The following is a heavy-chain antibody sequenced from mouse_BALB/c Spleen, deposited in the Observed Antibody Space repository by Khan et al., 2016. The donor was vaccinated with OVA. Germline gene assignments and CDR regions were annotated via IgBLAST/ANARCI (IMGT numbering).Heavy chain of an antibody. Sequence: QVQLQQSGPELVKPGASVRISCKASGYTFTNYYIHWVKQRPGQGLEWIGWIYPGNVNTKYNEKFKGKATLTADKSSSTAYMQLSSLTSEDSAVYFGAREGCNYPCDCLDYWGQGTSVTVAS. CDR2: IYPGNVNT. V-gene: IGHV1S56*01. CDR1: GYTFTNYY. J-gene: IGHJ4*01. CDR3: AREGCNYPCDCLDY. D-gene: IGHD2-1*01.